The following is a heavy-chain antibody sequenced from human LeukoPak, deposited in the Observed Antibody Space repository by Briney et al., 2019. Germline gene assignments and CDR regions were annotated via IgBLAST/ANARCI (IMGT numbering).Heavy chain of an antibody. CDR3: AKTRDTVLNEY. V-gene: IGHV1-18*01. Sequence: ASVKVSCKASGYIFINYGISWVRQAPGQGLEWMGWISPYNGHTNYAPNLQDRLTMTTDTSTSTAYMELRSLRSDDTDVYYCAKTRDTVLNEYWGQATLVTVS. CDR2: ISPYNGHT. J-gene: IGHJ4*02. CDR1: GYIFINYG.